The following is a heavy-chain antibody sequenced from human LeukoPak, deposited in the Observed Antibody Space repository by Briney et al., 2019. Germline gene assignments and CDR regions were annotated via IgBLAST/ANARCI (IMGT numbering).Heavy chain of an antibody. Sequence: SETLSLTCTVSGGSISSYYWSWIRQPAGKGLEWIGRIYTSGSTNYNPSLKSRVTMSVDTSKNQFSLKLSSVTAADTAVYYCARDRILEWISGRYYFDYWGQGTLVAVSS. CDR1: GGSISSYY. V-gene: IGHV4-4*07. CDR3: ARDRILEWISGRYYFDY. J-gene: IGHJ4*02. CDR2: IYTSGST. D-gene: IGHD3-3*01.